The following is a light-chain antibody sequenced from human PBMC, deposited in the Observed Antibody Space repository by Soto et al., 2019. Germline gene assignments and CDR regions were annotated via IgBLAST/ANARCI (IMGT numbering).Light chain of an antibody. CDR2: TAS. CDR3: QRHNSAPIT. V-gene: IGKV1-27*01. Sequence: DIQMTQSPSSLSASIGDRVTITCRASQVISNYLAWYQQKPGKGPKLLIHTASTLQSGVPSRFSGSGSGTDFTLTISSLQPEDVATYYCQRHNSAPITFGQGTRLEIK. J-gene: IGKJ5*01. CDR1: QVISNY.